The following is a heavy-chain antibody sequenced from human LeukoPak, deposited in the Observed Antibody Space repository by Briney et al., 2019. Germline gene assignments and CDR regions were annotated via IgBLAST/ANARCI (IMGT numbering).Heavy chain of an antibody. V-gene: IGHV4-59*01. D-gene: IGHD3-10*01. J-gene: IGHJ4*02. CDR3: ARDRELGY. Sequence: SETLSLTCTVSGGSISIYYWSWIRQPPGKGLEWIGYIYNSGTTNYNPSLKSRLTISVDTSKNQFSLKLTSVTAAGTAVYYCARDRELGYWGQGILVTVSS. CDR2: IYNSGTT. CDR1: GGSISIYY.